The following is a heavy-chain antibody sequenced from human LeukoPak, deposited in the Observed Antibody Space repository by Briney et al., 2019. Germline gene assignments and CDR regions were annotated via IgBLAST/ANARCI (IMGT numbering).Heavy chain of an antibody. CDR1: RFIFDDYG. Sequence: GGSLSLFCAASRFIFDDYGMSCPPQAPGEALECVSGINWNGGSTGDADSVKGRFTISRDNAKNSLYLQMNSLRAEDTALYYCVLKLTYHYYYYMDVWGKGTTVTVSS. D-gene: IGHD2-21*01. J-gene: IGHJ6*03. CDR2: INWNGGST. V-gene: IGHV3-20*04. CDR3: VLKLTYHYYYYMDV.